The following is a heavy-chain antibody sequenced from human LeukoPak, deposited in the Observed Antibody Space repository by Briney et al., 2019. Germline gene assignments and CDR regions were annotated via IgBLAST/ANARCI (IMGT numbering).Heavy chain of an antibody. CDR2: INPNSGGT. D-gene: IGHD1-26*01. V-gene: IGHV1-2*02. Sequence: ASVKVSCTASGYTFTGYYMHWVRQAPGQGLEWMGWINPNSGGTNYAQKFQGRVTMTRDTSISTAYMELSRLRSDDTAVYYCARDLLGNNWFDPWGQGTLVTVSS. CDR3: ARDLLGNNWFDP. CDR1: GYTFTGYY. J-gene: IGHJ5*02.